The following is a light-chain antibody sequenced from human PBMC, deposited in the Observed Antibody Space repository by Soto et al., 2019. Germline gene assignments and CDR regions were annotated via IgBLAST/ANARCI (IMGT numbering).Light chain of an antibody. CDR3: QQHKDWPLT. Sequence: EIVMTQSPATLSVSLGETVTLSCRASQSVSTSVAWYQQKPGQAPRLLIYAAFTRATAVPARFSGSGSGTEFALTISGLQSEDFAVYHCQQHKDWPLTFGGGTKVEMK. J-gene: IGKJ4*01. CDR2: AAF. CDR1: QSVSTS. V-gene: IGKV3-15*01.